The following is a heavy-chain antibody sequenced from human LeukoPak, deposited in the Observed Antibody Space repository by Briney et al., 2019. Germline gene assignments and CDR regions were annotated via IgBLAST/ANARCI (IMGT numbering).Heavy chain of an antibody. V-gene: IGHV4-30-4*07. CDR1: GGSISSGGYS. CDR2: IYYSGST. J-gene: IGHJ4*02. CDR3: VRGSVNFDY. Sequence: SETLSLTCAVSGGSISSGGYSWSWIRQPPGKGLEWIGYIYYSGSTYYNPSLKSRVTISVDTSKNQFSLKLSSVTAADTAVYYCVRGSVNFDYWGQGSLVTVSS.